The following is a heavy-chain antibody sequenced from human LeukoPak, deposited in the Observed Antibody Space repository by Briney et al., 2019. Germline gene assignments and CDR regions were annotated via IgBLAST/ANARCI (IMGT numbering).Heavy chain of an antibody. CDR1: GFTFGTYA. CDR3: ARDRWAAAANGGYFDY. J-gene: IGHJ4*02. CDR2: ISTSGRDI. V-gene: IGHV3-21*01. D-gene: IGHD6-13*01. Sequence: GGSLRLSCAASGFTFGTYAMNWVRQAPGKGLEWVSSISTSGRDIYYADSLRGRFTISRDNAKNSLYLQMNSLRAEDTAVYYCARDRWAAAANGGYFDYWGQGTLVTVSS.